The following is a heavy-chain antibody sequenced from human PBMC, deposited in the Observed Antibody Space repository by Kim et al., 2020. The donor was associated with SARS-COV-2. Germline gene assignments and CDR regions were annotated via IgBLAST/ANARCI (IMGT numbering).Heavy chain of an antibody. Sequence: GYAKSAKGRFTISRDNGKNALYLQMNSLRVEGTALYYCVKGKERTKAFDIWGEGTMVTVSS. V-gene: IGHV3-9*01. J-gene: IGHJ3*02. CDR3: VKGKERTKAFDI.